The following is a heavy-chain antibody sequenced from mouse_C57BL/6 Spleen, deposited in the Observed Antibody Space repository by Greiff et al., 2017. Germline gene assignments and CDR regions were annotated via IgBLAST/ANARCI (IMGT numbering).Heavy chain of an antibody. D-gene: IGHD4-1*01. V-gene: IGHV5-9*01. CDR1: GFTFSSYT. CDR2: IGGGGGNT. Sequence: EVQGVESGGGLVKPGGSLKLSCAASGFTFSSYTMSWVRQTPEKRLEWVATIGGGGGNTYYPDSVKGRFTISRDNAKNTLYLQMSSLRSEDTALYYCARHGAGTCWYFEVWGTGTTVTVSS. CDR3: ARHGAGTCWYFEV. J-gene: IGHJ1*03.